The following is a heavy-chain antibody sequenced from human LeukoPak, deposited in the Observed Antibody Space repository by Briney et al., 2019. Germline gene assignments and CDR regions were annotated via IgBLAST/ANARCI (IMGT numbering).Heavy chain of an antibody. Sequence: SETLSLTCTVSGGSISSSSYYWGWIRQPPGKGLEWIESFSYRGSTYYNPSLKSRVTISVDTSQNQFSLNLSSVTAADTAVYYCARHPGTFDIWGQGTMATVSS. V-gene: IGHV4-39*01. CDR1: GGSISSSSYY. J-gene: IGHJ3*02. CDR2: FSYRGST. CDR3: ARHPGTFDI.